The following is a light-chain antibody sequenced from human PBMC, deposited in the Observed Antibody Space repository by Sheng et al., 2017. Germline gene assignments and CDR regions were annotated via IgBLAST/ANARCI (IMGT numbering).Light chain of an antibody. CDR3: QQYHKWPLP. J-gene: IGKJ4*01. CDR1: ESVGSN. Sequence: ETVMTQSPATLSVSPGERAILSCRASESVGSNLAWYQQKPGQAPRLLIYGASTRATDVPARFSGSGSGTEFTLTISSLQSEDFALYYCQQYHKWPLPFGGGTKVEIK. V-gene: IGKV3-15*01. CDR2: GAS.